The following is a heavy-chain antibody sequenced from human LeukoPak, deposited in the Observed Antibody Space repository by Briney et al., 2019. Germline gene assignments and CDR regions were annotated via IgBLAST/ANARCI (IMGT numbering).Heavy chain of an antibody. CDR3: ARQKDYSHYFDY. D-gene: IGHD4-11*01. CDR2: IYPGDSGT. Sequence: GESLKISCKGSGNSFTNYWIGWVRQIPGKGLEWMGIIYPGDSGTRYSPSFQGQVTISVDKSISTAYLQWRSLKASDTAMYYCARQKDYSHYFDYWGQGTLVTVSS. V-gene: IGHV5-51*01. CDR1: GNSFTNYW. J-gene: IGHJ4*02.